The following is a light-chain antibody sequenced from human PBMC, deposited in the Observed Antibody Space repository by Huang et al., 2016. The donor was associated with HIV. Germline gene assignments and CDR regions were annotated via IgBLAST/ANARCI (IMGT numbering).Light chain of an antibody. J-gene: IGKJ2*01. Sequence: DIQMTQSPSSLSVSVGDRVTITCRASQSISTYLHWYHQKPGKAPKLLIYAASTLQSGVPSRFSGSGSGTDFTLTISSLQSEDLGTYFCQQSYSAPRYTFGQGTKLEI. CDR1: QSISTY. CDR2: AAS. CDR3: QQSYSAPRYT. V-gene: IGKV1-39*01.